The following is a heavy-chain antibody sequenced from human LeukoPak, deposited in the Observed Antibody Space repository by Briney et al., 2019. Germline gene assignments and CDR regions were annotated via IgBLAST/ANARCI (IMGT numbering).Heavy chain of an antibody. Sequence: GGSLRLSCTASGFTFGNYWMTWVSQAPGKGLEWVANINEDGSKKYYVDSVKGRFTISRDNAKNSQYLQMNNLRAEDTAVYYCARDDPPNYDILTGYYDALDIWGQGTMVTVSS. V-gene: IGHV3-7*01. CDR3: ARDDPPNYDILTGYYDALDI. D-gene: IGHD3-9*01. CDR2: INEDGSKK. J-gene: IGHJ3*02. CDR1: GFTFGNYW.